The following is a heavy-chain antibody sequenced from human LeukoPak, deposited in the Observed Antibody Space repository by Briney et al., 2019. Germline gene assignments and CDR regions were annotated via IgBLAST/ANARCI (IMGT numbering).Heavy chain of an antibody. Sequence: ASVKVSCKASGGTFSSYAISWVRQAPGQGLEWMGGIIPILGTANYAQRFQGRVTITADESTSTAYMELSSLRSEDTAVYYCARSPYGPGSYEPSYYYYGMDVWGQGTRSPSP. CDR3: ARSPYGPGSYEPSYYYYGMDV. CDR1: GGTFSSYA. CDR2: IIPILGTA. D-gene: IGHD3-10*01. J-gene: IGHJ6*02. V-gene: IGHV1-69*13.